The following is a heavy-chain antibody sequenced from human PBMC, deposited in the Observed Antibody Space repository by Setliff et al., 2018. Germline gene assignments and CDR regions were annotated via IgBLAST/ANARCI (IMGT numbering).Heavy chain of an antibody. J-gene: IGHJ5*02. CDR2: INHRGST. V-gene: IGHV4-34*01. CDR1: GDSFSDYY. CDR3: ARRYAARVGFGNWFDP. Sequence: PSETLSLTCAVYGDSFSDYYWSWIRQPPGKGLEWIEEINHRGSTNYNPSLKSRVTISVDTPNNQSSLKLSYVTAADTAVFYCARRYAARVGFGNWFDPWGQGTLVTVSS. D-gene: IGHD6-6*01.